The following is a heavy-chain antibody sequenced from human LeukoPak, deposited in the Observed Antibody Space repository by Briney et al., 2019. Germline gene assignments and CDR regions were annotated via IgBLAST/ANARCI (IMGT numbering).Heavy chain of an antibody. Sequence: GGSLRLSCAASGFTVSGTYMSWVRQAAGKGWEWVSTIFDAGRTTYADSVKGRFTISGDNYKNTLLLQMNSLRADDTAVYYCAGATKWLAHDFWGQGTLVTVSS. CDR1: GFTVSGTY. J-gene: IGHJ4*02. V-gene: IGHV3-53*01. D-gene: IGHD6-19*01. CDR3: AGATKWLAHDF. CDR2: IFDAGRT.